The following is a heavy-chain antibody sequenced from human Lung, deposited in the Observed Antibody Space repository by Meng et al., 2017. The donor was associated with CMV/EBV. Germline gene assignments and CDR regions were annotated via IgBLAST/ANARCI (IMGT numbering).Heavy chain of an antibody. CDR1: GFTFSRYG. Sequence: LSCAASGFTFSRYGMHWVRPAPGKGLEWVAVISYDGSNKYYADSVKGRFTISRDNSKNTLYLQMNSLRAEDTAVYYCAKEENEASDYWGQGTLVTVSS. V-gene: IGHV3-30*18. CDR2: ISYDGSNK. J-gene: IGHJ4*02. D-gene: IGHD1-1*01. CDR3: AKEENEASDY.